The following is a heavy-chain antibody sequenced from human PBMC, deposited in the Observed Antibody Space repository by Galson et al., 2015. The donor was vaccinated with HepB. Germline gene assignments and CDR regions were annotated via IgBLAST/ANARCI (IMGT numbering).Heavy chain of an antibody. D-gene: IGHD6-19*01. CDR1: GDSVSSNSAA. Sequence: CAISGDSVSSNSAAWNWIRQSPSRGLEWLGRTYYRSKWYNDYAVSVKSRITINPDTSENQFSLQLNSVTPDDTAVYYCARVVFSSGWYDAFDIWGQGTMVTVSS. J-gene: IGHJ3*02. CDR2: TYYRSKWYN. V-gene: IGHV6-1*01. CDR3: ARVVFSSGWYDAFDI.